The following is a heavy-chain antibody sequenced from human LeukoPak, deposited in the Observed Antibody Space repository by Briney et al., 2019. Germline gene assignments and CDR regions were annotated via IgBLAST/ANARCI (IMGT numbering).Heavy chain of an antibody. D-gene: IGHD4-17*01. J-gene: IGHJ4*02. CDR2: ISYDGGNK. CDR1: GFTFSSYG. V-gene: IGHV3-30*18. Sequence: GGSLRLSCAASGFTFSSYGMHWVRQAPGKGLEWVAVISYDGGNKYYADSVKGRFTISRDNSKNTLYLQMNSLRAEDTAVYYCAKGLAGTTVTCFDYWGQGTLVTVSS. CDR3: AKGLAGTTVTCFDY.